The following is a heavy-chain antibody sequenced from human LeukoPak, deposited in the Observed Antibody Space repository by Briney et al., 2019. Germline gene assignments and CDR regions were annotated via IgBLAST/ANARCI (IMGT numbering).Heavy chain of an antibody. CDR3: ARTHCSSTSCYSGEEGYGMDV. V-gene: IGHV3-11*01. Sequence: GGSLRLSCVASGFTFSDYYMSWIRQAPGKGLEWVSCISSSGSTIYYADSVKGRFTISRDNAKNSLYLQMNSLRAEDTAVYYCARTHCSSTSCYSGEEGYGMDVWGQGTTVTVSS. CDR1: GFTFSDYY. J-gene: IGHJ6*02. CDR2: ISSSGSTI. D-gene: IGHD2-2*01.